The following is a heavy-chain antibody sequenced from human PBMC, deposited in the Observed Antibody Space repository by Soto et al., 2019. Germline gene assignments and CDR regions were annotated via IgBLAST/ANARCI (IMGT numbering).Heavy chain of an antibody. Sequence: GASVKVSCKAPGGTFSSYAISWVRQAPGQGLEWMGGIIPIFGTANYAQKFQGRVTITADESTSTAYMELSSLRSEDTAVYYCARGRTAMVFFDYWGQGTLVTVSS. CDR3: ARGRTAMVFFDY. D-gene: IGHD5-18*01. CDR1: GGTFSSYA. V-gene: IGHV1-69*13. CDR2: IIPIFGTA. J-gene: IGHJ4*02.